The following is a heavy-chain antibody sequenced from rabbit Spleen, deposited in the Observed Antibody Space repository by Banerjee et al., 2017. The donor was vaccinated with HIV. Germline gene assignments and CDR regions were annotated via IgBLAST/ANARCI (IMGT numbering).Heavy chain of an antibody. CDR2: IAGSSSDFT. CDR1: GFSFSSSDY. D-gene: IGHD1-1*01. Sequence: KESGGDLVKPGASLTLTCTASGFSFSSSDYMCWVRQAPGKGLEWISCIAGSSSDFTYSATWAKGRFTISKASSTTVTLQMTRLTAADTATYFCARDTSSSFSSYGMDLWGPGTLVTVS. V-gene: IGHV1S40*01. J-gene: IGHJ6*01. CDR3: ARDTSSSFSSYGMDL.